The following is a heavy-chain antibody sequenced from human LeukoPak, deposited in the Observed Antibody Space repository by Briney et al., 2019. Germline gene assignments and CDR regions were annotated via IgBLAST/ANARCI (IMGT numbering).Heavy chain of an antibody. CDR1: GFTFSTYA. J-gene: IGHJ5*02. CDR2: VSGTGGRT. Sequence: GSLRFSCAASGFTFSTYAMSWVRQAPGKGLEWVSVVSGTGGRTYYADSVKGRFTISRDNSKNTLYLQMNSLRAEDTALYYCVKASSSSPQYNWFDAWGQGTLVTVSS. D-gene: IGHD6-6*01. CDR3: VKASSSSPQYNWFDA. V-gene: IGHV3-23*01.